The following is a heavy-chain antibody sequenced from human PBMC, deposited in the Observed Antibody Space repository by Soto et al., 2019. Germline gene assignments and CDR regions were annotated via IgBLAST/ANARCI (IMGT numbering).Heavy chain of an antibody. D-gene: IGHD1-1*01. CDR2: FYSDGAT. CDR3: ARVTSRAGTSP. V-gene: IGHV4-4*08. Sequence: WTWIRQSPGKGLEWIGDFYSDGATNYNPSLKSRLTLSVDTANNQLSLQLRSVTADDTAVYYCARVTSRAGTSPWGPGTLVPVSS. J-gene: IGHJ5*02.